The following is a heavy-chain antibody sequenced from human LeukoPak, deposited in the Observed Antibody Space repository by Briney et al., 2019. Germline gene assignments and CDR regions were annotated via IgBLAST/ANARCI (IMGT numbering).Heavy chain of an antibody. J-gene: IGHJ4*02. Sequence: ASVKVSCKASGYTFTSYAMHWVRQAPGQRLEWMGWINAGNGNTKYSQKFQGRVTITRDTSASTAYMELSSLRSEDTAVYYCARGGGGQLARKFPFDYWGQGTLVTVSS. CDR3: ARGGGGQLARKFPFDY. CDR1: GYTFTSYA. CDR2: INAGNGNT. V-gene: IGHV1-3*01. D-gene: IGHD6-6*01.